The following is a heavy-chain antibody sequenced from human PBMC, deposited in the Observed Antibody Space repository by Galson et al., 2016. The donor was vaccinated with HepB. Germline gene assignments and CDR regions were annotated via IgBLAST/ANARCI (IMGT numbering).Heavy chain of an antibody. CDR1: GFTFNSYG. D-gene: IGHD3-9*01. J-gene: IGHJ4*02. CDR3: ARDRVVRYFDWHDLEY. CDR2: IWFDGSNT. Sequence: SLRLSCAASGFTFNSYGMHWVRQAPGKGLEWVALIWFDGSNTHYADSVKGRFTISRDNSIKTVYLQMNSLRAEDTAVYYCARDRVVRYFDWHDLEYGGQGTLVTVSS. V-gene: IGHV3-33*01.